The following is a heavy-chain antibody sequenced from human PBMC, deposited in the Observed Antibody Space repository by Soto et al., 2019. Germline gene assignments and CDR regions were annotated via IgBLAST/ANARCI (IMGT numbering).Heavy chain of an antibody. CDR1: GGSISSGGYS. J-gene: IGHJ5*02. CDR2: IYHSGST. V-gene: IGHV4-30-2*01. CDR3: SRVPGP. Sequence: SSETLSLTSAVSGGSISSGGYSWSWIRQPPGKGLEWIGYIYHSGSTYYNPSLKSRVTISVDRSKNQFSLKLSSVTAADTAVYYCSRVPGPWGQGTLVTVSS.